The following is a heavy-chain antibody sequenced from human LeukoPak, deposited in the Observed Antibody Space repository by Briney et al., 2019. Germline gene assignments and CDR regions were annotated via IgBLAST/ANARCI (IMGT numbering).Heavy chain of an antibody. J-gene: IGHJ4*02. CDR1: GGSISSGSYY. Sequence: SQTLSLTCTVSGGSISSGSYYWSWIRQPAGKGLEWIGRIYTSGSTNYNPSLKSRVTISVDTSKNQFSLKLSSVTTADTAVYYCASTYCSGGSCSIDYWGQGTLVTASS. D-gene: IGHD2-15*01. V-gene: IGHV4-61*02. CDR3: ASTYCSGGSCSIDY. CDR2: IYTSGST.